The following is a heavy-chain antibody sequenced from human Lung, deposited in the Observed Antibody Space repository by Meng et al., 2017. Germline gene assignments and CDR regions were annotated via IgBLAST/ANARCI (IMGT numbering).Heavy chain of an antibody. V-gene: IGHV7-4-1*02. J-gene: IGHJ5*02. CDR3: ARDPSGSERWSWFDP. Sequence: QVQLVQSGSELKKPGASVRVSFKASGYTFTSYGMNWVRQAPGQGLEWMGWINTNTGNPTYAQGFTGRFVFSLDTSVSTAYLQISSLKAEDTAVYYFARDPSGSERWSWFDPCGQGTLVTVSS. CDR2: INTNTGNP. D-gene: IGHD1-26*01. CDR1: GYTFTSYG.